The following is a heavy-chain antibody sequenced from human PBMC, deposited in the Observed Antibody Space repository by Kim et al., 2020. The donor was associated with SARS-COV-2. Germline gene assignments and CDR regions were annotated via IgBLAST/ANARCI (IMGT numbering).Heavy chain of an antibody. V-gene: IGHV1-2*02. D-gene: IGHD5-18*01. J-gene: IGHJ4*02. CDR3: AHVDTAMAAFDY. Sequence: YAQKFQGRVTMTRDTSISTAYMELSRLRSDDTAVYYCAHVDTAMAAFDYWGQGTLVTVSS.